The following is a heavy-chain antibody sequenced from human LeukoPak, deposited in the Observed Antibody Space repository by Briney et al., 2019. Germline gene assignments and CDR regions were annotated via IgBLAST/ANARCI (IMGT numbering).Heavy chain of an antibody. J-gene: IGHJ5*02. CDR3: ARGVLLWFGESHNWFDP. Sequence: SETLSLTCAVYGGSFSGYYWSWIRQPPGKGLEWIGEINHSGSTNYNPSLKSRVTISVDRSKNQFSLKLSSVTAADTAVYYCARGVLLWFGESHNWFDPWGQGTLVTVSS. CDR1: GGSFSGYY. D-gene: IGHD3-10*01. V-gene: IGHV4-34*01. CDR2: INHSGST.